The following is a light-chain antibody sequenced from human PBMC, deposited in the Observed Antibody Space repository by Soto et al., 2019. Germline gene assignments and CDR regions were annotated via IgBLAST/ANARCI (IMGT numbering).Light chain of an antibody. Sequence: QAVVTQPPSVSGAPGQRVTISCSGSSSNIGAGYDGHWYQQLPGTAPNLLIYDNNKRPSGVPGRFSGSKSGTSASLAITGLQAEAEADYYCQSYDYSLSAHYVFGAGTKLTVL. CDR1: SSNIGAGYD. CDR2: DNN. V-gene: IGLV1-40*01. J-gene: IGLJ1*01. CDR3: QSYDYSLSAHYV.